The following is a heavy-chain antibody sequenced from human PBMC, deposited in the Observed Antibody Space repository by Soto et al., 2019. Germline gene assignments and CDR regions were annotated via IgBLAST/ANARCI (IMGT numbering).Heavy chain of an antibody. D-gene: IGHD1-1*01. CDR1: GDSVSSNIDA. CDR2: TYYRSKCYN. V-gene: IGHV6-1*01. Sequence: QTPSLTLAISGDSVSSNIDAWSWIRQSPSRCLERLRGTYYRSKCYNDHAVSVKSRILISPGTSTNQCSLQLNSVTPDGTTMYYCAIDIDAYNYYYYYYGMDVWGQGTTVTVSS. CDR3: AIDIDAYNYYYYYYGMDV. J-gene: IGHJ6*02.